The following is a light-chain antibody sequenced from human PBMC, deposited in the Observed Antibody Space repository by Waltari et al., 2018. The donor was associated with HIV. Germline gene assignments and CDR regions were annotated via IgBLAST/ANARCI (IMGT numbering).Light chain of an antibody. CDR2: KDR. V-gene: IGLV3-25*03. J-gene: IGLJ2*01. CDR1: ALPKQY. CDR3: QSADSSGTSVV. Sequence: SYEVKQPPPVSVSPAQPARITCSGAALPKQYAHWYQQKPGQAPVVVIYKDRERPAGILERVSGSSSGTTVTLTISGVQAEDEADYYCQSADSSGTSVVFGGGTKLTVL.